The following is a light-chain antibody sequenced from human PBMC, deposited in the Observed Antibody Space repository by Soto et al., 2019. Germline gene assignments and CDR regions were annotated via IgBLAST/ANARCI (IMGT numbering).Light chain of an antibody. CDR1: SSDVGGYNY. CDR2: DVS. Sequence: QSALTQPPSASGSPGQSVTISCTGTSSDVGGYNYVSWYQQHPGKAPKLLIHDVSKRPSGVPDRFSGSKSGNAASLTVSGLQAEDEGDYYCGSYAGSKGVVFGGGTKLTVL. V-gene: IGLV2-8*01. J-gene: IGLJ2*01. CDR3: GSYAGSKGVV.